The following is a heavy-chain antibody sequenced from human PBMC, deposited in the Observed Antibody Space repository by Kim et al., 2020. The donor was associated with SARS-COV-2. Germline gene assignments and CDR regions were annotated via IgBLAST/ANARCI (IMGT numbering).Heavy chain of an antibody. D-gene: IGHD3-10*01. V-gene: IGHV7-4-1*02. J-gene: IGHJ4*02. Sequence: ASVKVSCKASGYTFTNYALNWVRQAPGQGLEWMGWINTNTGIPTYAQGFTGRFVFSLDTSVSTAYLQISTLRPEDTAVYYCARDGVLRGAITNPADYWGQGTLVTVSS. CDR2: INTNTGIP. CDR3: ARDGVLRGAITNPADY. CDR1: GYTFTNYA.